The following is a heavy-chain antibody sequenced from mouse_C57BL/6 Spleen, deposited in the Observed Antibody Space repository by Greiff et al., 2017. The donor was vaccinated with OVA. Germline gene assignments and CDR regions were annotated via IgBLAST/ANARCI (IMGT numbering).Heavy chain of an antibody. J-gene: IGHJ3*01. CDR1: GYTFTSYW. D-gene: IGHD1-1*01. CDR2: IDPSDSET. CDR3: ARSHYYGSSYDWFAY. V-gene: IGHV1-52*01. Sequence: QVQLQQPGAELVRPGSSVKLSCKASGYTFTSYWMHWVKQRPIKGLEWIGNIDPSDSETHYNQKFKDKATLTVDKSSSTAYMQLSSLTSEDSAVYYCARSHYYGSSYDWFAYWGQGTLVTVSA.